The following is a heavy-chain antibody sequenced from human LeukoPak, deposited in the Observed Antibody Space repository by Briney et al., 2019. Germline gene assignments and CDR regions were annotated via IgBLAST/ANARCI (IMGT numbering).Heavy chain of an antibody. CDR3: QRITIFGVVIDFDY. CDR1: GYTFTSYD. Sequence: ASVKVSCKASGYTFTSYDINWVRQATGQGLESMGWISVNNGITHYPKNYQGRVTMTTDTSTSTAYMELRSLRVDDTAVYYCQRITIFGVVIDFDYWGQGTLVAVSS. D-gene: IGHD3-3*01. J-gene: IGHJ4*02. V-gene: IGHV1-18*01. CDR2: ISVNNGIT.